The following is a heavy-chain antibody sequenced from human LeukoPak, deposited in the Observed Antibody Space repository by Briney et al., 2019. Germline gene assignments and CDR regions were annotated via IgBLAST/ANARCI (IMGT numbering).Heavy chain of an antibody. CDR3: ARKVAGSYLEEYFDY. CDR2: INPNSGGT. Sequence: AASVKVSCKTSGYPFTDYYIHWVRQTPGQGLEWMGRINPNSGGTNYAQKFQDRVTMTRDTSISTAYMELSRLRSDDTAVYYCARKVAGSYLEEYFDYWGQGTLVTVSS. V-gene: IGHV1-2*06. J-gene: IGHJ4*02. CDR1: GYPFTDYY. D-gene: IGHD3-10*01.